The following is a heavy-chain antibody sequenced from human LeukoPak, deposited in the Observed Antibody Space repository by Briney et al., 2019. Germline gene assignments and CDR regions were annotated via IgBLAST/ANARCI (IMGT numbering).Heavy chain of an antibody. CDR3: ARLGGATQDV. J-gene: IGHJ6*04. Sequence: SETLSLTCTVSGGFISSYYWSWIRQPPGKGLEWIGYIYYSGSTNYNPSLKSRVTISVDTSKNQFSLKLSSVTAADTAVYYCARLGGATQDVWGKGTTVTVSS. CDR2: IYYSGST. V-gene: IGHV4-59*01. CDR1: GGFISSYY. D-gene: IGHD1-26*01.